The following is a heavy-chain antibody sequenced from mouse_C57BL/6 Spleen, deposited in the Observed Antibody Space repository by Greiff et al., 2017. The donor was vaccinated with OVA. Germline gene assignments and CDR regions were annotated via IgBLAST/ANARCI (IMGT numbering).Heavy chain of an antibody. CDR1: GFSLTSYG. V-gene: IGHV2-2*01. CDR2: IWSGGST. J-gene: IGHJ3*01. CDR3: AREAYDYGLGY. D-gene: IGHD2-4*01. Sequence: VQLKESGPGLVQPSQSLSITCTASGFSLTSYGVHWVRQSPGKGLEWLGVIWSGGSTDYNAAFISRLSISKDNSKSQVFFKMNSLQADDTAIYYCAREAYDYGLGYWGQGTLVTVSA.